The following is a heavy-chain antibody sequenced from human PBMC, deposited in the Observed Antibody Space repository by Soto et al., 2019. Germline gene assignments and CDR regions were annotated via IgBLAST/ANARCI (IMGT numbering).Heavy chain of an antibody. CDR1: GGSISSGGYS. V-gene: IGHV4-30-2*01. D-gene: IGHD5-18*01. Sequence: SSETLSLTCAVSGGSISSGGYSWSWIRQPPGKGLEWIGYIYHSGSTYYNPSLKSRVTISVDRSKNQFSLKLSSVTAADTAVYYCAREVRGYSYGYYYFDYWGQGTLVTVSS. J-gene: IGHJ4*02. CDR3: AREVRGYSYGYYYFDY. CDR2: IYHSGST.